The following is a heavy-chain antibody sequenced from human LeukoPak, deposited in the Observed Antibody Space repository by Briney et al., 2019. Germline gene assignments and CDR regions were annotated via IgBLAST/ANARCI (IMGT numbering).Heavy chain of an antibody. CDR1: GYTFTSYG. Sequence: GASVKVSCKASGYTFTSYGISWVRQAPGQGLEWMGWISAYTGNTNYAQKLQGRVTMTTDTSTSTAYMELRSLRSDDTAVYYCARDGVTSYDNSDYYEPDYWGQGTLVTVSS. CDR2: ISAYTGNT. CDR3: ARDGVTSYDNSDYYEPDY. V-gene: IGHV1-18*01. J-gene: IGHJ4*02. D-gene: IGHD3-22*01.